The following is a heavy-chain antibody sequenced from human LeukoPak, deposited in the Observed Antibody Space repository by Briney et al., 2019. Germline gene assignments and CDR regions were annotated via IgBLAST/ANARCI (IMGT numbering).Heavy chain of an antibody. D-gene: IGHD2-8*02. CDR1: GFTFSSYW. V-gene: IGHV3-74*01. CDR3: ARLAPAGGPDFDY. CDR2: INSDGSST. Sequence: GGSLRLSCAASGFTFSSYWMHWVRQAPGKGLVWVSRINSDGSSTSYADSVKGRFTISRDNAKNTLYLQMNSLRAEDTAVYYCARLAPAGGPDFDYWGQGTLVTVSS. J-gene: IGHJ4*02.